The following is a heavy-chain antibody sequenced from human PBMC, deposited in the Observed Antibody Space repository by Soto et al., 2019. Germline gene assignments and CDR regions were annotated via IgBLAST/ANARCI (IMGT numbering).Heavy chain of an antibody. Sequence: ASVKVSCKASGYTFTSYGISWVRPAPGQGLEWMGWISAYNGNTNYAQKLQGRVTMTTDTSTSTAYMELRSLRSDDTAVYYCARDARWYNWNHGAFDIWGQGTMVTVSS. CDR3: ARDARWYNWNHGAFDI. CDR2: ISAYNGNT. J-gene: IGHJ3*02. D-gene: IGHD1-20*01. V-gene: IGHV1-18*01. CDR1: GYTFTSYG.